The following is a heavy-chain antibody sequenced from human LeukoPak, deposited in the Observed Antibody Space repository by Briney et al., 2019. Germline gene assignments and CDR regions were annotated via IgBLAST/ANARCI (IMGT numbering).Heavy chain of an antibody. CDR2: MNAISGNT. D-gene: IGHD3-10*01. CDR1: GYTFTTYD. CDR3: ARASGDFDY. J-gene: IGHJ4*02. V-gene: IGHV1-8*01. Sequence: GSLRVSCEASGYTFTTYDINWVRQAPGQGLEWVSWMNAISGNTCYAQTLKGRVTMSRDTSISTVYLQMSSLISDDTALYYCARASGDFDYWGQGTLVTVSS.